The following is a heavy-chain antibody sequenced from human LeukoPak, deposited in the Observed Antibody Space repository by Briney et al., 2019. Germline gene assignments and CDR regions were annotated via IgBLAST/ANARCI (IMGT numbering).Heavy chain of an antibody. D-gene: IGHD1-26*01. CDR2: ISSSSSYI. CDR1: GFTVSSNY. V-gene: IGHV3-21*01. J-gene: IGHJ3*02. CDR3: ASPGGGSYYGAFDI. Sequence: PGGSLRLSCAASGFTVSSNYMSWVRQAPGKGLEWVSSISSSSSYIYYADSVKGRFTISRDNAKNSLYLQMNSLRAEDTAVYYCASPGGGSYYGAFDIWGQGTMVTVSS.